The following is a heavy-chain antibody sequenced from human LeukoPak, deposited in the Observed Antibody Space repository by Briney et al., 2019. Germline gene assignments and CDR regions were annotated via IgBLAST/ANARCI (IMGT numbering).Heavy chain of an antibody. CDR1: RFTFSNYG. J-gene: IGHJ4*02. D-gene: IGHD2-2*01. V-gene: IGHV3-30*03. Sequence: GGSLRLSCAASRFTFSNYGMHWVRQAPGKGLEWVAVISYDASNTDYADSVKGRFTISRDNSKNTLYLQMNSLRLDDTAVYYCARNPQHDYWGQGTLVIVSS. CDR2: ISYDASNT. CDR3: ARNPQHDY.